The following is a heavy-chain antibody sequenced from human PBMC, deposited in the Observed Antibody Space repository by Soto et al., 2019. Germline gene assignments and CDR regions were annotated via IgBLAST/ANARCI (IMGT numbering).Heavy chain of an antibody. CDR3: AIDWDADSSGRDDDFDI. CDR1: GFTFSSYG. CDR2: IWHDGSTK. J-gene: IGHJ3*02. V-gene: IGHV3-33*01. Sequence: QVQLVESGGGVVQPGRSLRLSCAASGFTFSSYGMHWVRQAPGKGLEWVAVIWHDGSTKYYADSVKGRFTISRDNSKNPLYLHMNILRAEAAAVYYCAIDWDADSSGRDDDFDICGQGTMVTVSS. D-gene: IGHD3-22*01.